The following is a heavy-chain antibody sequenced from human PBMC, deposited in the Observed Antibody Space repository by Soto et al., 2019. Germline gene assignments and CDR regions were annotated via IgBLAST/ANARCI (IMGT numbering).Heavy chain of an antibody. D-gene: IGHD6-13*01. V-gene: IGHV4-31*03. CDR3: ARDVVAAAGTRWFDP. J-gene: IGHJ5*02. Sequence: QVQLQESGPGLVKPSQTLSLTCTVSGGSISSGGYYWSWIRQHPGKGLEWLGYIDYSGSTYYNPSLKSRVTISVDTSKNQFSLKLSAVTAADTAVYYCARDVVAAAGTRWFDPWGQGTLVTVSS. CDR2: IDYSGST. CDR1: GGSISSGGYY.